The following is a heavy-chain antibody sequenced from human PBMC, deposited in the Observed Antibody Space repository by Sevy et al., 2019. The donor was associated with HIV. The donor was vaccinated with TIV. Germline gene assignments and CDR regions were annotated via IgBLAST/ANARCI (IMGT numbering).Heavy chain of an antibody. CDR3: ARSISWYASFDS. CDR1: GRNFRNYA. CDR2: IIPMFGTA. D-gene: IGHD6-13*01. V-gene: IGHV1-69*13. J-gene: IGHJ4*02. Sequence: ASVKVSCKASGRNFRNYAISWVRQAPGQGLEWMGGIIPMFGTANYVQKFQGRVTITADESTSTAYMELSSLISEDTAIYYCARSISWYASFDSWGQGSLVTVSS.